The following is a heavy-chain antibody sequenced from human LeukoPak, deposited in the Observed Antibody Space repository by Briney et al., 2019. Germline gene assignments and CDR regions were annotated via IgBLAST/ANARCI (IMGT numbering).Heavy chain of an antibody. CDR2: IKQDGSEK. V-gene: IGHV3-7*03. CDR3: AKTGGSSWYQYYFDY. J-gene: IGHJ4*02. CDR1: GFIFSSYW. D-gene: IGHD6-13*01. Sequence: GGSLRLSCAASGFIFSSYWMSWVRQAPGKGLEWVANIKQDGSEKYYVDSVKGRFTISRDNAKNSLYLQMNSLRAEDTAVYYCAKTGGSSWYQYYFDYWGQGTLVTVSS.